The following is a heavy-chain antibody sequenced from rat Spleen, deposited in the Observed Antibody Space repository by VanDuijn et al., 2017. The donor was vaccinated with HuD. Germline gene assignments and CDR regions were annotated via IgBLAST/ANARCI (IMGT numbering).Heavy chain of an antibody. CDR3: GRHWPNTAFDY. CDR2: LIYDGGRT. CDR1: GFTFSDYY. V-gene: IGHV5-7*01. Sequence: EVQLVESGGGLVQPGRSLKLSCAASGFTFSDYYMAWVRQAPKKGLEWVATLIYDGGRTYYRDSVRGRFTISRDNAKNTQYLQLDSLRSEDTATYYCGRHWPNTAFDYWGQGVMVIVSS. J-gene: IGHJ2*01. D-gene: IGHD4-1*01.